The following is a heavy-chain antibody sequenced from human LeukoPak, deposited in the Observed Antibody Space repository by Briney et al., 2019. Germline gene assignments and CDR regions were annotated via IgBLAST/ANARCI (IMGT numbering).Heavy chain of an antibody. Sequence: GGCVRLSCAASGFTFSTYSMNWARQAPGKGLEWVSSITSPVGRIYYADSLKGRITISRDNARSTLYLQMNSLRAEDTAVYYCATDGRSSGWYGFDYWGQGILVSVSS. CDR1: GFTFSTYS. D-gene: IGHD6-19*01. V-gene: IGHV3-21*01. J-gene: IGHJ4*02. CDR2: ITSPVGRI. CDR3: ATDGRSSGWYGFDY.